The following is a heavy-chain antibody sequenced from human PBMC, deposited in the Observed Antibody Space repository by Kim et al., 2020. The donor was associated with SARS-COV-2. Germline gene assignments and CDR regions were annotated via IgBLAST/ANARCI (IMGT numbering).Heavy chain of an antibody. V-gene: IGHV4-59*01. CDR3: ARGRYSYGSNWFDP. CDR2: IYYSGST. J-gene: IGHJ5*02. CDR1: GGSISSYY. Sequence: SETLSLTCTVFGGSISSYYWSWIRQPPGKGLEWIGYIYYSGSTNYNPSLKSRVTISVDTSKNQFSLKLSSVTAADTAVYYCARGRYSYGSNWFDPWGQGTLVTVSS. D-gene: IGHD5-18*01.